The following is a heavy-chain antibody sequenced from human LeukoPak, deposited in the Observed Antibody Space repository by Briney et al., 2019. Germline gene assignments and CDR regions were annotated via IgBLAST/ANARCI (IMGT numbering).Heavy chain of an antibody. Sequence: PSETLSLTCTVSGGFIRSYLWSWIRQPPGKGLEWIGYVYDRGSTNYNPSLKSRVTISVDTSKNQFSLKLTSVTAADTAVYYCARERGVRRFGEFLPYYMDVWGKGTTVTISS. CDR1: GGFIRSYL. D-gene: IGHD3-10*01. J-gene: IGHJ6*03. V-gene: IGHV4-59*01. CDR2: VYDRGST. CDR3: ARERGVRRFGEFLPYYMDV.